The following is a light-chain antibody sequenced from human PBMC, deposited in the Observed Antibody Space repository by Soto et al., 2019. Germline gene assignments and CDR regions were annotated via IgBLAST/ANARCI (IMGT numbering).Light chain of an antibody. Sequence: QSVMTQPPSVSAAPGQKVTISCSGSSSNIGGNSVSWYQQLPGTAPQLLIYDDDKRPSGIPDRFSGSKSGTSATLGITGFQTGDEADYYCGSWDSSLSAYVFATGTKLTVL. V-gene: IGLV1-51*01. CDR1: SSNIGGNS. J-gene: IGLJ1*01. CDR2: DDD. CDR3: GSWDSSLSAYV.